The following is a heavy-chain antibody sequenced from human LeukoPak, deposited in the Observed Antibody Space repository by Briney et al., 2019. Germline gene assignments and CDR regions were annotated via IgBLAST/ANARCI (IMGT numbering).Heavy chain of an antibody. V-gene: IGHV4-59*01. Sequence: SETLSLTCTVSGDSISTYYWSWIRQPPGKGLEWIAYIDYRGSTTYNPSLRSRVTISVDTSRNQFSLKLYSVTAADTAVYYCARSRSGYSYDHAAFEIWGQGQWSPSLQ. CDR3: ARSRSGYSYDHAAFEI. J-gene: IGHJ3*02. CDR2: IDYRGST. D-gene: IGHD5-18*01. CDR1: GDSISTYY.